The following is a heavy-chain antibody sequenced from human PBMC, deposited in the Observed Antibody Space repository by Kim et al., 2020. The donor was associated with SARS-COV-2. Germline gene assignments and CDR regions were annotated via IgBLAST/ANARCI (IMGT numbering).Heavy chain of an antibody. CDR1: GFTFSSYS. D-gene: IGHD6-13*01. J-gene: IGHJ6*03. V-gene: IGHV3-21*01. Sequence: GGSLRLSCAASGFTFSSYSMNWVRQAPGKGLEWVSSISSSSSYIYYADSVKGRFTISRDNAKNSLYLQMNSLRAEDTAVYYCAREARSIAAAPYYMDVWGKGTTVTVSS. CDR3: AREARSIAAAPYYMDV. CDR2: ISSSSSYI.